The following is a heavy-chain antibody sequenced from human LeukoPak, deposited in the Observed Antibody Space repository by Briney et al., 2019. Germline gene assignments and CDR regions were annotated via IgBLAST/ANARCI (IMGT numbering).Heavy chain of an antibody. CDR2: INPNSGST. CDR3: ARTGFGELLYDY. V-gene: IGHV1-2*04. CDR1: GYTFTGYY. Sequence: ASVKVSCKASGYTFTGYYMLWVRQAPGQGLEWMGWINPNSGSTNYAQKFQGWVTMTRDTSISTAYMELSRLRSDDTAVYYCARTGFGELLYDYWGQGTLVTVSS. D-gene: IGHD3-10*01. J-gene: IGHJ4*02.